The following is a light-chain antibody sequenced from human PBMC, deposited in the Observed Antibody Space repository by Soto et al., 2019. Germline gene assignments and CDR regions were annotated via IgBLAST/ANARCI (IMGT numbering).Light chain of an antibody. V-gene: IGKV3-20*01. Sequence: EIVLTQSPATLSLSPGERATLSCKASQSVSSSYLAWYQQNPGQAPRLLIYGTSSRATGIPDRFSGSGSGTDFTLTISRLEPEDFAVYYCQQYGSSPITFGQGTRLEIK. CDR2: GTS. CDR3: QQYGSSPIT. CDR1: QSVSSSY. J-gene: IGKJ5*01.